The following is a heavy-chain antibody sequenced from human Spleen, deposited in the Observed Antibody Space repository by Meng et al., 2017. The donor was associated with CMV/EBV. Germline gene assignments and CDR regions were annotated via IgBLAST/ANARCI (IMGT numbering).Heavy chain of an antibody. D-gene: IGHD2-8*01. CDR1: GFIFSSYE. Sequence: GGSLRLSCAASGFIFSSYEMNWVRQAPGKGLEWVSYISSGGSNKYYADSVKGRFTISRDNAKNSLYLQMNSLRAEDTAVYYCARDLMVTLPPSYYYYYGMDVWGQGTTVTVSS. J-gene: IGHJ6*02. V-gene: IGHV3-48*03. CDR3: ARDLMVTLPPSYYYYYGMDV. CDR2: ISSGGSNK.